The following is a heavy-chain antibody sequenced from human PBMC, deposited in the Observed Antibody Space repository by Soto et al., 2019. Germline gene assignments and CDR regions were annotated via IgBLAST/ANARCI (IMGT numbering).Heavy chain of an antibody. CDR3: ARDRSQAGMDV. CDR2: TYIGGST. CDR1: GFSVSDNY. D-gene: IGHD1-26*01. J-gene: IGHJ6*02. V-gene: IGHV3-66*01. Sequence: EVQLVESGGGLVQPGGSLRLSCAASGFSVSDNYMNWVRQAPGKGLEWVSVTYIGGSTYYADSVKGRFTISRDNSKNTLSLQMNRLRAEDTAVYYCARDRSQAGMDVWGQGTTVTVSS.